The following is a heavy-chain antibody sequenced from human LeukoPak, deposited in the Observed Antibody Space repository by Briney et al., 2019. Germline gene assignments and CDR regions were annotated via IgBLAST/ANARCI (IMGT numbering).Heavy chain of an antibody. Sequence: GASVKVSCKASGYTFTGYYMHWVRQAPGQGLEWMGWINPHSGGTNYAQKFQGRVTMTRDTSISTAYMELSRLRSDDTAVYYCARELGYCSGGSCYSSYYGMDVWGQGTTVTVSS. J-gene: IGHJ6*02. CDR1: GYTFTGYY. CDR2: INPHSGGT. V-gene: IGHV1-2*02. D-gene: IGHD2-15*01. CDR3: ARELGYCSGGSCYSSYYGMDV.